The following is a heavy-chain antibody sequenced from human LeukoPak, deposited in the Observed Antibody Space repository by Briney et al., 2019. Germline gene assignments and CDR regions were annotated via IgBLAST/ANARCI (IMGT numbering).Heavy chain of an antibody. CDR2: IYTSGST. D-gene: IGHD3-22*01. J-gene: IGHJ4*02. V-gene: IGHV4-4*07. CDR1: GGSISSYY. Sequence: SETLSLTCTVSGGSISSYYWSWIRQPAGKGLEWIGRIYTSGSTNYNPSLKSRVTMSVDTSENQFSLKLSSVTAADTAVYYCAREDANYYDSSGYYLGYWGQGTLVTVSS. CDR3: AREDANYYDSSGYYLGY.